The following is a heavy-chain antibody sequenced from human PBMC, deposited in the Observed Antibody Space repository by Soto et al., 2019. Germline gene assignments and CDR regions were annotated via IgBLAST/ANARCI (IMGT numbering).Heavy chain of an antibody. J-gene: IGHJ4*02. V-gene: IGHV3-23*01. Sequence: EVQVLESGGGLVQPGGSLRLSCAASGFTFSSYAMSWVRQAPGKGLEWVSAISGSGGSTYYADSVKGRFTISRDNSKNTLYLQMNSLRAEDTAVYYCAKDFYYDSSGIDYWGQGTLVTVSS. CDR1: GFTFSSYA. D-gene: IGHD3-22*01. CDR2: ISGSGGST. CDR3: AKDFYYDSSGIDY.